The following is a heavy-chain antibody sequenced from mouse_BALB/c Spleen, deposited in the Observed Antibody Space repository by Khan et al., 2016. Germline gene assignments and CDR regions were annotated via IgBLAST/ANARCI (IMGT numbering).Heavy chain of an antibody. CDR3: ARSPYDDDVGFAY. Sequence: IQLVQSGAELVKPGASVKLSCTASGFNIKDTYMHWVKQRPEQGLEWIGRIDPANGNTKYDPKFQGKATITADTSSNTAYLQLSSLTSEDTAVYYCARSPYDDDVGFAYWGQGTLVTVSA. J-gene: IGHJ3*01. CDR2: IDPANGNT. CDR1: GFNIKDTY. D-gene: IGHD2-4*01. V-gene: IGHV14-3*02.